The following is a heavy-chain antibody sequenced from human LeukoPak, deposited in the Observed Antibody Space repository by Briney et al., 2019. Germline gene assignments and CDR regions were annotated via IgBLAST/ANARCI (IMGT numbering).Heavy chain of an antibody. J-gene: IGHJ4*02. CDR1: GGSISSYY. D-gene: IGHD1-14*01. CDR3: ARFFAGNLHY. V-gene: IGHV4-59*08. Sequence: PSETLSLTCTVSGGSISSYYWSWIRQPPGKGLEWIGYIYYSGSTNYNPSLKSRVTMSVDTSKNQFSLKLSSVTAADTAVYYCARFFAGNLHYWGQGTLVSVSS. CDR2: IYYSGST.